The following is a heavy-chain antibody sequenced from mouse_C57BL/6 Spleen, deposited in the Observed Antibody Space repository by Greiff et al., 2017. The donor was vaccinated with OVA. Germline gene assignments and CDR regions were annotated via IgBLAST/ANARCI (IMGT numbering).Heavy chain of an antibody. J-gene: IGHJ2*01. Sequence: QVQLKQSGAELARPGASVKMSCKASGYTFTSYTMHWVKQRPGQGLEWIGYINPSSGYTKYNQKFKDKATLTADKSSSTAYMQLSSLTSEDSAVYYCARYGSSSFDYWGQGTTLTVSS. D-gene: IGHD1-1*01. V-gene: IGHV1-4*01. CDR1: GYTFTSYT. CDR2: INPSSGYT. CDR3: ARYGSSSFDY.